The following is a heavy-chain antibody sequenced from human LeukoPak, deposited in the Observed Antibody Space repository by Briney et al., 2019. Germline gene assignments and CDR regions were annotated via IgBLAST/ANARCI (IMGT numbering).Heavy chain of an antibody. Sequence: PSETLSLTCTVSGGSISSSSYYWGWIRQPPGKGLEWIGSIYYSGSTYYNPSLKSRVTISVDTSKNQFSLKLSSVTAADTAVYYCARHRSTERFLEWLYVGHFDYWGQGTLVTVSS. J-gene: IGHJ4*02. D-gene: IGHD3-3*01. CDR1: GGSISSSSYY. V-gene: IGHV4-39*01. CDR3: ARHRSTERFLEWLYVGHFDY. CDR2: IYYSGST.